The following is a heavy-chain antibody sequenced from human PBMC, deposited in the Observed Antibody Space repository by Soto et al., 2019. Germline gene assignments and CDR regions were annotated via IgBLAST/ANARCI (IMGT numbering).Heavy chain of an antibody. CDR3: ARGPFCGNDCYFDV. V-gene: IGHV4-4*07. CDR2: IYSSGAT. D-gene: IGHD2-21*02. Sequence: PSETLSLTCTVAGGSISGFYWSWVRQPAGKGLEWIGRIYSSGATKYNPSLRNRVTMSVDTSTDQYSLNLASMTAADTAVYFCARGPFCGNDCYFDVWGQGTQGT. CDR1: GGSISGFY. J-gene: IGHJ4*02.